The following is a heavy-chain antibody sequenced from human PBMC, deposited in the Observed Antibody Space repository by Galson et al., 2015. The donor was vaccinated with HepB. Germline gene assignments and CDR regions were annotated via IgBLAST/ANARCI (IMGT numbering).Heavy chain of an antibody. CDR2: IYYSGSN. D-gene: IGHD1-26*01. Sequence: QVQLQESGPGLVKPSETLSLTCTVSGGSISSYYWSWIRQPPGKGLEWIGYIYYSGSNNSNPTLTSRVTISVDTSKNQFSLKLRSVTAADTAVYYWARQGEGLGPIPELPFWGQGTMVTVSS. CDR3: ARQGEGLGPIPELPF. J-gene: IGHJ3*01. CDR1: GGSISSYY. V-gene: IGHV4-59*08.